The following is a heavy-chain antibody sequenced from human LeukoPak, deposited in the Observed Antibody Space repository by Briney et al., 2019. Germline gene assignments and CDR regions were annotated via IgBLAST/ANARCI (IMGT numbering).Heavy chain of an antibody. CDR1: GYTFTSYD. Sequence: ASVKVSCKASGYTFTSYDINWVRQATGQGLEWMGWMNPNSGNTGYAQKFQGRVTMTRNTSISTAYMELSSLRSEDTAVYYCARSRSMYYYGSGSKRRFDYWGQGTLVTVSS. CDR3: ARSRSMYYYGSGSKRRFDY. D-gene: IGHD3-10*01. V-gene: IGHV1-8*01. CDR2: MNPNSGNT. J-gene: IGHJ4*02.